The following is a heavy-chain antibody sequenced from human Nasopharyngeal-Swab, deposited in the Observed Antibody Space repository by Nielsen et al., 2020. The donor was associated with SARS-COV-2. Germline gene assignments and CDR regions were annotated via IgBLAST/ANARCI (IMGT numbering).Heavy chain of an antibody. D-gene: IGHD3-3*01. V-gene: IGHV4-39*07. CDR2: VHNSGKT. CDR3: ARDWEYNDFWSNSWRWIDP. Sequence: SETLSLTCTVSGGSISTVNYYWAWIRQPPGKGLEWIGSVHNSGKTYYNTSLQSRVTISTDTSNNQFSLRLTSVTAADTAVYYCARDWEYNDFWSNSWRWIDPWGQGILVTVSS. CDR1: GGSISTVNYY. J-gene: IGHJ5*02.